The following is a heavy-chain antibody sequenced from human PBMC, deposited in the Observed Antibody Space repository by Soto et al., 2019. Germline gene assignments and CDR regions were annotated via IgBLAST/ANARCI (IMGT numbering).Heavy chain of an antibody. J-gene: IGHJ4*02. Sequence: GGSLRLSCAASEFTFSTYPMRWVRQAPGKGLEWVAVISHDEGNKYYGDSMKGRFTISRDNSKNTLYLQMNSLRGDDTAVYYCARGASDFWGGYPEIHFFDSWGQGTLVTVSS. CDR1: EFTFSTYP. CDR3: ARGASDFWGGYPEIHFFDS. CDR2: ISHDEGNK. V-gene: IGHV3-30-3*01. D-gene: IGHD3-3*01.